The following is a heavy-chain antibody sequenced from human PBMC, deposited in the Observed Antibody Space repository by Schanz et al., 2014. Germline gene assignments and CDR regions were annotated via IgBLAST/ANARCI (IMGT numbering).Heavy chain of an antibody. CDR3: ARVRYGSGSYWDY. CDR2: IGTAGDT. Sequence: EVQLVESGGGLVQPGGSLRLSCAASGFSIRNHDMHWVRQATGAGLEWVSAIGTAGDTFYLDSVKGRFTISRENAKNSLYLQMNSLRAGDTAGYYCARVRYGSGSYWDYWGQGTLVTGSA. J-gene: IGHJ4*02. CDR1: GFSIRNHD. D-gene: IGHD3-10*01. V-gene: IGHV3-13*04.